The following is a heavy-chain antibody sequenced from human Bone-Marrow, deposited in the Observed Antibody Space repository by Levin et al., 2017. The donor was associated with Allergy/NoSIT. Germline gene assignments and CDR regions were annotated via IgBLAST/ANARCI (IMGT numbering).Heavy chain of an antibody. CDR3: ARSTLRYCISTSCYGVDY. J-gene: IGHJ4*02. CDR2: IWYDGSNK. D-gene: IGHD2-2*01. V-gene: IGHV3-33*01. CDR1: GFTFSSYG. Sequence: GGSLRLSCAASGFTFSSYGMHWVRQAPGKGLEWVAVIWYDGSNKYYADSVKGRFTISRDNSKNTLYLQMNSLRAEDTAVYYCARSTLRYCISTSCYGVDYWGQGTLVTVSS.